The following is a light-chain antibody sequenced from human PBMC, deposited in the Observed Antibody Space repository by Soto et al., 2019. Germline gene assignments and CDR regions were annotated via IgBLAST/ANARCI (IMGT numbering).Light chain of an antibody. CDR2: EVS. J-gene: IGLJ3*02. CDR3: SSFTRSSIFPWL. V-gene: IGLV2-14*01. Sequence: QSALTQPASVSGSPGQSITISCTGSSSDIGGYNYVAWYQQYPGKAPKLMIYEVSNRPSGVSSRFSGSKSGITASLTISGLQAEDEADYYCSSFTRSSIFPWLFGGGTKLTVL. CDR1: SSDIGGYNY.